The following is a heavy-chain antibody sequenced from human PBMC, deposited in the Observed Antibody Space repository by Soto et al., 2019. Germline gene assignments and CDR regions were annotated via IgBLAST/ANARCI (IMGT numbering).Heavy chain of an antibody. CDR2: IYYSGST. Sequence: SETLSLTCTVSGGSISSSSYYWGWIRQPPGKGLEWIGSIYYSGSTYYNPSLKSRVTISVDTSKSQFSLKLSSVTAADTAVYYCARLGGSGSYYYYYYYMDVWGKGTTVTVSS. V-gene: IGHV4-39*01. CDR3: ARLGGSGSYYYYYYYMDV. D-gene: IGHD3-10*01. CDR1: GGSISSSSYY. J-gene: IGHJ6*03.